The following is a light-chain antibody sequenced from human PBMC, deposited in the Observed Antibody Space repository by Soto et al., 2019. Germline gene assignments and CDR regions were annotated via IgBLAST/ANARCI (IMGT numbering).Light chain of an antibody. CDR3: GSYTSGSNMV. J-gene: IGLJ2*01. CDR2: DVS. CDR1: SSDVGGYNS. V-gene: IGLV2-14*01. Sequence: QSALTQPASVSGSPGQSITISCTGTSSDVGGYNSVSWYQQHPRKAPKLMIYDVSYRPSGVSNRFSGSKSGNTASLTISGLQAEDEADYYCGSYTSGSNMVFGGGTKLTVL.